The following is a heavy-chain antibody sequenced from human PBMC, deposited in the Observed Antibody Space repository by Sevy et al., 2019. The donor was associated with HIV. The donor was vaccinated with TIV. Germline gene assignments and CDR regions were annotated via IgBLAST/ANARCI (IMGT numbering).Heavy chain of an antibody. J-gene: IGHJ5*02. D-gene: IGHD6-19*01. V-gene: IGHV4-4*07. CDR3: AREGGASSAWFEKWFGP. CDR1: GGSITSYS. Sequence: SETQSLTCTVSGGSITSYSWSWIRQPAGKGLEWLGRIYSNGNSNYNPSLKSRVTMSVDTSKNQFSLKLTSVNAADTAVYFCAREGGASSAWFEKWFGPWGQGTLVTVSS. CDR2: IYSNGNS.